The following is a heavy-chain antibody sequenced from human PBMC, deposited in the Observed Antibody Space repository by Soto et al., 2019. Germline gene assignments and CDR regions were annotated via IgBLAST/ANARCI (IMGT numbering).Heavy chain of an antibody. J-gene: IGHJ6*03. D-gene: IGHD6-13*01. V-gene: IGHV3-23*01. CDR3: AKGDSSSWTYFYYYYMDV. CDR2: ISGGGGST. CDR1: GFTFTSYA. Sequence: GGSLRLSCAASGFTFTSYAMSWVRQAPGTGLEWVSAISGGGGSTYYADSVKGRFTISRDNSKNTLFLQMNSLRAEDTAIYYCAKGDSSSWTYFYYYYMDVWGKGTTVTVSS.